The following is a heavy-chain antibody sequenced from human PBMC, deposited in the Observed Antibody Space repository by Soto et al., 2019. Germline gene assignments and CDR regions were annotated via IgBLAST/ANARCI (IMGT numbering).Heavy chain of an antibody. J-gene: IGHJ3*02. CDR3: ASGSYRPGDAFDI. D-gene: IGHD3-16*02. CDR1: GFTFSSYS. CDR2: ISSSSSYI. V-gene: IGHV3-21*01. Sequence: PGGSLRLSCAASGFTFSSYSMNWVRQAPGKGLEWVSSISSSSSYIYYADSVKGRFTISRDNAKNSLYLQMNSLRAEDTAVYYCASGSYRPGDAFDIWGQGTMVTVSS.